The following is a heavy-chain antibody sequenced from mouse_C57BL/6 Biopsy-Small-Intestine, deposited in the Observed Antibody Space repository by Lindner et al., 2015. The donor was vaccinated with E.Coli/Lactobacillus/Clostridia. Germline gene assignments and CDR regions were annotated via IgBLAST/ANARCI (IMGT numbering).Heavy chain of an antibody. CDR2: ISSGSSTI. D-gene: IGHD2-4*01. CDR1: GFTFSDYG. V-gene: IGHV5-17*01. CDR3: ARSIYYDYGVYAMDY. Sequence: VQLQESGGDLVEPGGSLKLSCAASGFTFSDYGMHWVRQAPEKGLEWVAYISSGSSTIYYADTVKGRFTISRGNAKNTLFLQITSLRSEDTAMYYCARSIYYDYGVYAMDYWGQGTSVAVSS. J-gene: IGHJ4*01.